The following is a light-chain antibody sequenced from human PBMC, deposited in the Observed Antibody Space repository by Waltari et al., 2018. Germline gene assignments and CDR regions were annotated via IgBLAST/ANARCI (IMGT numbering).Light chain of an antibody. CDR3: ETGGHGTWV. J-gene: IGLJ3*02. V-gene: IGLV4-69*01. CDR2: VNSDGSH. Sequence: QLVVTQSPSASAPLGASVKLTCTLSSGHSSNVIAWLQQRPEKGPRYLMKVNSDGSHSKGDVIPDRCSGSSDGAERYRSSASLQSDDVADYFCETGGHGTWVFGGGTKLTVL. CDR1: SGHSSNV.